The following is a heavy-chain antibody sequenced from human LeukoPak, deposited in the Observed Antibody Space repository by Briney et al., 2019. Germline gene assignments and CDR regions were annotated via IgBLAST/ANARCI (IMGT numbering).Heavy chain of an antibody. V-gene: IGHV1-69*13. J-gene: IGHJ5*02. CDR2: IIPIFGTA. CDR1: GCTFSSYA. D-gene: IGHD3-3*01. CDR3: ASFSYYDFWSGYSWFDP. Sequence: VASVKVSCKASGCTFSSYAISWVRQAPGQGLEWMGGIIPIFGTANYAQKFQGRVTITADESTSTAYMELSSLRSEDTAVYYCASFSYYDFWSGYSWFDPWGQGTLVTVSS.